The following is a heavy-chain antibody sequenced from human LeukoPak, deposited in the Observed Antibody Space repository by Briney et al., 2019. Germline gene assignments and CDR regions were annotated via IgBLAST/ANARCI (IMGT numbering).Heavy chain of an antibody. CDR1: GYTFTGFY. V-gene: IGHV1-2*02. D-gene: IGHD2-15*01. Sequence: ASVKVSCKASGYTFTGFYLHWVRQAPGQGLEWMGWINPSSGATYYAQNFQGRVTMTRDTSINTAYMELNILKSDDTAVYYCARVKRLLPEYEYWGQGTLVTFSS. CDR3: ARVKRLLPEYEY. CDR2: INPSSGAT. J-gene: IGHJ4*02.